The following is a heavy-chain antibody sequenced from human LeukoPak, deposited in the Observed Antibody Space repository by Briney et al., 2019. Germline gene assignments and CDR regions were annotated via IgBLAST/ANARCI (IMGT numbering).Heavy chain of an antibody. CDR1: GGSISSYY. J-gene: IGHJ4*02. CDR3: ARGVGKLGRVFLDY. Sequence: SETLSLTCTVSGGSISSYYWSRIRQPPGKGLEWIGYIYYSGSTNYNPSLKSRVTISVDTSKNQFSLKLSSVTAADTAVYYCARGVGKLGRVFLDYWGQGTLVTVSS. D-gene: IGHD6-6*01. CDR2: IYYSGST. V-gene: IGHV4-59*01.